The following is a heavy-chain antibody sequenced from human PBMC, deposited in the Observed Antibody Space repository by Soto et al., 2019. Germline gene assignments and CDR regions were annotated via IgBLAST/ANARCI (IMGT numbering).Heavy chain of an antibody. CDR3: ARFYYDSSSYLPSPYYYYYGMDV. V-gene: IGHV1-3*01. J-gene: IGHJ6*02. CDR1: GYTFTSYA. D-gene: IGHD3-22*01. CDR2: INAGNGNT. Sequence: GASVKVSCKASGYTFTSYAMHWVRQAPGQRLEWMGWINAGNGNTKYSQKFQGRVTITRDTSASTAYMELSSLRSEDTAVYYCARFYYDSSSYLPSPYYYYYGMDVWGQGTTVTVSS.